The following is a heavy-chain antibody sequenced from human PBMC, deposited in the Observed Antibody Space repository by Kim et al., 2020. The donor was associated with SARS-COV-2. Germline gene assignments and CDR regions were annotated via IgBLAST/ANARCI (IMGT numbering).Heavy chain of an antibody. V-gene: IGHV3-15*01. J-gene: IGHJ4*02. Sequence: TDGGTVDYAAPVKGRFTISRDDSKNTLFLLMNSLKTEDSGVYYCTTVSMRWGQGTRVTVSS. D-gene: IGHD2-2*01. CDR3: TTVSMR. CDR2: TDGGTV.